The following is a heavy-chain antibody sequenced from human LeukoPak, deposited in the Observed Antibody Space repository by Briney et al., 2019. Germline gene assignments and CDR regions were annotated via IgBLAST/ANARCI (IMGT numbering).Heavy chain of an antibody. V-gene: IGHV3-9*01. CDR2: ISWNSGSI. J-gene: IGHJ4*02. CDR1: GFTFDDYA. CDR3: ARDQGVSSSWYFDY. Sequence: GGSLRLSCAASGFTFDDYAMHWVRQAPGKGLEWVSGISWNSGSIGYADSVKGRFTISRDNAKNSLYLQMNSLRAEDTAVYYCARDQGVSSSWYFDYWGQGTLVTVSS. D-gene: IGHD6-13*01.